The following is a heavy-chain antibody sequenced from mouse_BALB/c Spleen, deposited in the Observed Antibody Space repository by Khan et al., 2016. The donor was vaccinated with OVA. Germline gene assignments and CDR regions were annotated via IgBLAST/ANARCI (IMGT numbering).Heavy chain of an antibody. D-gene: IGHD2-14*01. V-gene: IGHV1S137*01. J-gene: IGHJ3*01. CDR2: ISTHYGDA. Sequence: QVQLQQSGAELVRTGVSVKISCKGSGYTFTDYAMHWVKQSHAKSLEWIGVISTHYGDASYNQKFKGKATMTVDKSSSTAYMELARLTSEDSAIYYWARGSGEYRWAYWGQGTLVTCSA. CDR3: ARGSGEYRWAY. CDR1: GYTFTDYA.